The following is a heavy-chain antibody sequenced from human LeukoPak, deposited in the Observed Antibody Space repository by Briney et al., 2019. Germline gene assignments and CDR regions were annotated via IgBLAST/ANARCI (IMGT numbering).Heavy chain of an antibody. CDR3: ARHQWKWELFPQSRGAFDI. CDR2: IYSSGST. J-gene: IGHJ3*02. Sequence: SETLSLTCAVSGGSISNYYWSWIRQPPGKGLEWIGYIYSSGSTNYNPSLKSRVTISVDTSKNQFSLKLSSVTAADTAVYYCARHQWKWELFPQSRGAFDIWGQGTMVTVSS. D-gene: IGHD1-26*01. V-gene: IGHV4-59*08. CDR1: GGSISNYY.